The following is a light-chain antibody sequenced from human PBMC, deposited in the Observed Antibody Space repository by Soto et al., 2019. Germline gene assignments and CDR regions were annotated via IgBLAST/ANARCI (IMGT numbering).Light chain of an antibody. CDR2: EVS. J-gene: IGLJ3*02. CDR3: ASRRSTRTWV. Sequence: QSVLTQPASVSGSPGQSITISCTGTSSDVGGYNYVSWYQHHPGKAPKLMIYEVSYRPSGVSDRFSGSKSGNTASLTISGLQAEDEAEYYCASRRSTRTWVFGGWTKLTVL. CDR1: SSDVGGYNY. V-gene: IGLV2-14*01.